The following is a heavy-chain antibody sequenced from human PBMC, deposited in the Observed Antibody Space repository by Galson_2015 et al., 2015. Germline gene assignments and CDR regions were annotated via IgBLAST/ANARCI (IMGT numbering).Heavy chain of an antibody. CDR3: VRSMTGNFDY. Sequence: SETLSLTCTVSGGSMSSLYWSWIRQPPGKGLEWVGYIYYSGSTDYNPSLRSRVTISVDTSKNQFSLRLSSVTAADTAVYYCVRSMTGNFDYWGQGTLVTVSS. J-gene: IGHJ4*02. D-gene: IGHD1-20*01. CDR2: IYYSGST. V-gene: IGHV4-59*11. CDR1: GGSMSSLY.